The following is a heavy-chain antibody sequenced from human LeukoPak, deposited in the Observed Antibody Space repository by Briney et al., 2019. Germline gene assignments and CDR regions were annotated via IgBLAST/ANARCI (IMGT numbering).Heavy chain of an antibody. V-gene: IGHV3-20*01. D-gene: IGHD6-13*01. CDR1: GFTFDDYG. CDR2: INWNGGST. Sequence: GGSLRLSCAASGFTFDDYGMSWVRQAPGKGLEWVSGINWNGGSTGYADSVKGRFTISRDNAKNSLYLQMNSLRAEDTALYHCAISHSSWFHFDYWGQGTLVTVSS. J-gene: IGHJ4*02. CDR3: AISHSSWFHFDY.